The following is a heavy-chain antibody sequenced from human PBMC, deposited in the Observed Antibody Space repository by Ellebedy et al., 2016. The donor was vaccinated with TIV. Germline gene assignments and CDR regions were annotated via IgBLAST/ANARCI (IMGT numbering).Heavy chain of an antibody. J-gene: IGHJ4*02. D-gene: IGHD6-6*01. CDR2: INLDGSQG. V-gene: IGHV3-7*01. Sequence: GESLKISXAASGFTFGNYAMNWARQAPGKGLEWVASINLDGSQGYYMDSVKGRFTISRDNAKNSLFLQMNSLRAEDTAVYYCGRSAYSSSSGYWGQGTLVTVSS. CDR3: GRSAYSSSSGY. CDR1: GFTFGNYA.